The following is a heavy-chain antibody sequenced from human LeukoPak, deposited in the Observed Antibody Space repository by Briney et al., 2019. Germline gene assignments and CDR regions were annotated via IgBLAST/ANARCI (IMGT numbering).Heavy chain of an antibody. J-gene: IGHJ4*02. CDR2: IWYDGSNK. V-gene: IGHV3-33*01. CDR1: GFTFSGFG. D-gene: IGHD4-23*01. Sequence: HPGKSLRLSCAASGFTFSGFGMHWVRQAPGKGLEWVAVIWYDGSNKYYADSVKGRFTISRDNPKNTLYVQMNSLRAEDTAVYYCARGRGADYGGNSGYFDYWGQGTLVTVS. CDR3: ARGRGADYGGNSGYFDY.